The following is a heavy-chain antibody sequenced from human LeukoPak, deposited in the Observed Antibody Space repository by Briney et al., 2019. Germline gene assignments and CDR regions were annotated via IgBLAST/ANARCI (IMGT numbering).Heavy chain of an antibody. D-gene: IGHD3-3*01. V-gene: IGHV4-59*12. CDR2: IYYSGGT. CDR3: ARDWSIFGARDWFDP. CDR1: GGSISGYY. Sequence: SETLSLTCTVSGGSISGYYLSWIRQPPGKELEWIGYIYYSGGTKYNPSLMSRVTISVDTSKNQFSLKLSSVTAADTAVYYCARDWSIFGARDWFDPWGQGTLVTVSS. J-gene: IGHJ5*02.